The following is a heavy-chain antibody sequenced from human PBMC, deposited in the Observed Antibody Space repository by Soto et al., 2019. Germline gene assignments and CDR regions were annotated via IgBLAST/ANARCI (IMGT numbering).Heavy chain of an antibody. CDR3: TRDRPNYYDILTGPTNEAFEI. Sequence: SLILSCTASGFTFGDYAMSWFRQAPGKGLEWVGFIRSKAYGGTTEYAASVKGRFTISRDDSKSIAYLQMNSLKTEDTAVYYCTRDRPNYYDILTGPTNEAFEIWGKATMIT. V-gene: IGHV3-49*03. J-gene: IGHJ3*02. CDR2: IRSKAYGGTT. CDR1: GFTFGDYA. D-gene: IGHD3-9*01.